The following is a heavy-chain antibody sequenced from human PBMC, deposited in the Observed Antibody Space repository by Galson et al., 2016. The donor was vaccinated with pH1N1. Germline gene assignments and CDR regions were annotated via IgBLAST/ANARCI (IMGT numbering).Heavy chain of an antibody. CDR2: IMGMFRKT. CDR1: GASFSWNA. Sequence: SVKVSCKASGASFSWNAVTWVRQAPGQGLEWMGGIMGMFRKTDYAQKLQGRVTITTDETGTTAYMELSSLRSEDTAVYYCARTNTYNCDGSALMYWGQGTLVIVSS. CDR3: ARTNTYNCDGSALMY. D-gene: IGHD2-21*01. J-gene: IGHJ4*02. V-gene: IGHV1-69*05.